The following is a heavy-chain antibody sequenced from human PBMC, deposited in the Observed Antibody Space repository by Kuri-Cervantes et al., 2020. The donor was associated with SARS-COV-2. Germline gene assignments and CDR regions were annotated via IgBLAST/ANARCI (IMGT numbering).Heavy chain of an antibody. CDR3: ARSIIAVAGFGGRDY. J-gene: IGHJ4*02. D-gene: IGHD6-19*01. CDR1: GFTVSSNY. V-gene: IGHV3-53*01. CDR2: IYSGGST. Sequence: GESLRLSCAASGFTVSSNYMSWVRQAPGKGLEWVSVIYSGGSTYYADSVKGRFTISRDNSKNTPYLQMNSLRAEDTAVYYCARSIIAVAGFGGRDYWGQGTLVTVSS.